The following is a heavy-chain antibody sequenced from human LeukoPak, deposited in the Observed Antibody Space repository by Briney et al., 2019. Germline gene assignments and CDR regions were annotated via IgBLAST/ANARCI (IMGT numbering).Heavy chain of an antibody. CDR3: ANWDIVATMGFDY. J-gene: IGHJ4*02. CDR2: INHSGST. CDR1: GGSFSGYY. V-gene: IGHV4-34*01. D-gene: IGHD5-12*01. Sequence: PSETLSLTCAVYGGSFSGYYWSWIRQPPGKGLEWIGEINHSGSTNYNPSLKSRVTISVDTSKNQFSLKLSSVTAADTAVYYCANWDIVATMGFDYWGQGTLVTVSS.